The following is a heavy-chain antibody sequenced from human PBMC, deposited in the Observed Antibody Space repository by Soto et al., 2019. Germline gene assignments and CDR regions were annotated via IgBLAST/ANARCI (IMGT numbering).Heavy chain of an antibody. J-gene: IGHJ4*02. Sequence: EVQLLESGGGLVQPGGSLRLSCTASGFIFSNYAMNWVRQAPGKGLEWVSSISGSGGGTYYADSVRGRFTISRDNSKNTLYLQMNSLRAEDTALYYCAKERSDCSSANCYDLRDNWGQGTLVTVSS. D-gene: IGHD2-2*01. CDR1: GFIFSNYA. CDR2: ISGSGGGT. CDR3: AKERSDCSSANCYDLRDN. V-gene: IGHV3-23*01.